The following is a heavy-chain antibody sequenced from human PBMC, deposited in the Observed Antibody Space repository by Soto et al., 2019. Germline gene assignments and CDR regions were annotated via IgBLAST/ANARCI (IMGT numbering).Heavy chain of an antibody. CDR3: ARHPGYSSGWGPGWFDP. D-gene: IGHD6-25*01. Sequence: QVQLQESGPGLVKPSETLSLTCTVSGGSISSYYWSWIRQPPGKGLEWIGYIYYSGSTNYNPSLKSRVTISVDTSKNQFSLKRSSVSAADTAVYYCARHPGYSSGWGPGWFDPWGQGTLVTVSS. V-gene: IGHV4-59*08. J-gene: IGHJ5*02. CDR2: IYYSGST. CDR1: GGSISSYY.